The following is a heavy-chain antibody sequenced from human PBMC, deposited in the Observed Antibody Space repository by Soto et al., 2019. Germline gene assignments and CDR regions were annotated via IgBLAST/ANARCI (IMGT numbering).Heavy chain of an antibody. CDR1: GYTFTSRY. D-gene: IGHD3-3*01. Sequence: ASVKVSCKASGYTFTSRYMHWVRQAPGQGLEWMGIINPSDGSTTYAQKFQGRVSMTRNTSISTAYMELSSLRSEDTAVYYCARGRLSDYDFWSGYYQNWFDPWGQGTLVTVSS. V-gene: IGHV1-46*01. J-gene: IGHJ5*02. CDR2: INPSDGST. CDR3: ARGRLSDYDFWSGYYQNWFDP.